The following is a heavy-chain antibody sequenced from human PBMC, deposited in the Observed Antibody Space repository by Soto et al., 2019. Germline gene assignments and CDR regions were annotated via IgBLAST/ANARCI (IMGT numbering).Heavy chain of an antibody. D-gene: IGHD3-22*01. J-gene: IGHJ3*02. CDR3: ARVSRSAKDSSGYNAFDI. Sequence: QVQLQESGPGLVKPSETLSLTCTVSGGSISSYYWSWIRQPAGKGLQWIGRIYTSGSTNYNPSLKSRVTMSVDTSKNQFALKLSSVTAADTAVYYCARVSRSAKDSSGYNAFDIWGQGTMVTVSS. CDR1: GGSISSYY. CDR2: IYTSGST. V-gene: IGHV4-4*07.